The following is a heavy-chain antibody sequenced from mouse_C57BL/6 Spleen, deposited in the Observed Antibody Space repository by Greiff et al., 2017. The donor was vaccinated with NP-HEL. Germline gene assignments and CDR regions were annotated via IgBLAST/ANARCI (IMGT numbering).Heavy chain of an antibody. Sequence: DVKLQESGGGLVQPGGSMKLSCAASGFTFSDAWMDWVRQSPEKGLEWVAEIRKKANTNATYYAESVKGMFTIARDDSKSSVYLQMNSLRAEDTCIYYCSALYYGSSFYFAMDYWGQGTSVTVSS. D-gene: IGHD1-1*01. J-gene: IGHJ4*01. CDR3: SALYYGSSFYFAMDY. CDR2: IRKKANTNAT. CDR1: GFTFSDAW. V-gene: IGHV6-6*01.